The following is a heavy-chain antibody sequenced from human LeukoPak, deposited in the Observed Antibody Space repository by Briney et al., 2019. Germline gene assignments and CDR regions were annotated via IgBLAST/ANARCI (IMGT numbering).Heavy chain of an antibody. CDR2: IDGYGVTT. V-gene: IGHV3-23*01. CDR1: GFTFSTYT. CDR3: AKDATGTTRVNWFDP. D-gene: IGHD1-1*01. J-gene: IGHJ5*02. Sequence: GGSLRLSCAASGFTFSTYTMSWVRQAPEKGLQWVSAIDGYGVTTFYADSVRGRFTTSRDNLKKTVYLQMNSLRAEDTAVYYCAKDATGTTRVNWFDPWGQGTLVTVSS.